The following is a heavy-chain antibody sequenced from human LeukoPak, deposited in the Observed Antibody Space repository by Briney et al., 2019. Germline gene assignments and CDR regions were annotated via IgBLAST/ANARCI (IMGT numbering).Heavy chain of an antibody. CDR1: GFTFSTYW. D-gene: IGHD7-27*01. CDR2: IKSDGSST. Sequence: GGSLRLSCAASGFTFSTYWMHWVRQAPGKGLEWVSRIKSDGSSTGYADSVKGRFTISRDNAKNTLFLQMNSPRAEDTAVYYCASGWGLDYWGQGILVTVSS. V-gene: IGHV3-74*01. J-gene: IGHJ4*02. CDR3: ASGWGLDY.